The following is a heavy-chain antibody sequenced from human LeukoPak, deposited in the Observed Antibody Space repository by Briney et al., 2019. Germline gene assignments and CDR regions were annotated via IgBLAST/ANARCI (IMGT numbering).Heavy chain of an antibody. CDR3: ARDRWDLDY. J-gene: IGHJ4*02. Sequence: GGSLRLSCAASGFTFSSDWMSWGRQAPGKGLEWVAKINQDGSERYYADSVKGRFTISRDNAQNSLSLEMNSLRAEDTAVYYCARDRWDLDYWGQGTLVTVSS. CDR2: INQDGSER. V-gene: IGHV3-7*01. D-gene: IGHD1-26*01. CDR1: GFTFSSDW.